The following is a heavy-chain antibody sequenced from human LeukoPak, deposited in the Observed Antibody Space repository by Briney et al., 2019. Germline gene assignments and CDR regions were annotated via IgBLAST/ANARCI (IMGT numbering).Heavy chain of an antibody. Sequence: PGRSLRLSCAASGFTFSSYAMQWGRQAPGKGLEWVAVISYDGSNKYYTDSVKGRFTISRDKYKNTLYLQMNSLRAEDAAVYYCARDGTSILPGYFDYWGQGPLVTVSS. CDR2: ISYDGSNK. CDR3: ARDGTSILPGYFDY. J-gene: IGHJ4*02. D-gene: IGHD3-9*01. CDR1: GFTFSSYA. V-gene: IGHV3-30*04.